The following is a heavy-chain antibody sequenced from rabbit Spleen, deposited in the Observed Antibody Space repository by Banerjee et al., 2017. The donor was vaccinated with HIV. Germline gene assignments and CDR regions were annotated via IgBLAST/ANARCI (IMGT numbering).Heavy chain of an antibody. CDR2: INAATGKP. CDR3: ARETSSGWGIISFYFSL. Sequence: QEQLEESGGRLVQPGGSLTLSCKAYGFTISNYWMYWVRQAPGKGLEWIACINAATGKPVYATWAKGRFTISKTSSTTVTLQMTSLTAADTATYFCARETSSGWGIISFYFSLWGQGTLVTVS. V-gene: IGHV1S45*01. D-gene: IGHD4-1*01. J-gene: IGHJ4*01. CDR1: GFTISNYW.